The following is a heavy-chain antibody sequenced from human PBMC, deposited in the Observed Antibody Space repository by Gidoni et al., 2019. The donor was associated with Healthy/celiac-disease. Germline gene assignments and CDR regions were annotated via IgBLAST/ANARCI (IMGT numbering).Heavy chain of an antibody. D-gene: IGHD2-21*02. V-gene: IGHV4-34*01. CDR1: GRSFSGYY. CDR3: AGAYCGGDCYSLLSDWYFDL. J-gene: IGHJ2*01. CDR2: INHSGST. Sequence: QVQLQQWGAGLLKPSETLSLTCPVYGRSFSGYYWSWIRQPPGKGLEWIGEINHSGSTNYNPSLKSRVTISVDTSKNQFSLKLSSVTAADTAVYYCAGAYCGGDCYSLLSDWYFDLWGRGTLVTVSS.